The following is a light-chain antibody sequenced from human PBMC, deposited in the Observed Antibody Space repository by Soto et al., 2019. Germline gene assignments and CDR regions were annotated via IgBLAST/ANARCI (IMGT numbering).Light chain of an antibody. V-gene: IGLV2-14*01. Sequence: QSVLTQPASVSGSPGQSITISCTGTSSDVGGYNYVSWYQQHPGKAPKLMIYDVSNRPSGVSNRFSGSKSGNTASLTISGLQAEDEADYYCSSYTSSSTLVFGGVTKLTVL. CDR1: SSDVGGYNY. CDR3: SSYTSSSTLV. J-gene: IGLJ2*01. CDR2: DVS.